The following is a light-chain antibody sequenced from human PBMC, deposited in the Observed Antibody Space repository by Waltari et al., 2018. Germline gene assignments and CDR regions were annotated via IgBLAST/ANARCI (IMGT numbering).Light chain of an antibody. J-gene: IGLJ1*01. V-gene: IGLV2-23*01. CDR1: SSHSSSYNL. Sequence: QSALTQPASVSGSPGQSITISCTGPSSHSSSYNLASWYQQHPRKAPKHIIYEANKRPSGVSSRFSGSKSGNTASLTISGPQAEDEANYYCYAYAGTRGVFGTGTKVTVL. CDR2: EAN. CDR3: YAYAGTRGV.